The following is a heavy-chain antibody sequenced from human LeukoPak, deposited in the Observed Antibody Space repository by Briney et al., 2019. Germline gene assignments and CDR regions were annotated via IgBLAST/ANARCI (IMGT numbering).Heavy chain of an antibody. Sequence: GGSLRLSCAASGFTFSSYAMSWVRQAPGKGLEWVSAISGSGGSTYYADSVKGRFTISRDNSKNTLYLQMNSLRAEDTAVYYCAKTLKAERWYQLLPTVTDYWGQGTLVTVSS. J-gene: IGHJ4*02. CDR3: AKTLKAERWYQLLPTVTDY. D-gene: IGHD2-2*01. CDR1: GFTFSSYA. CDR2: ISGSGGST. V-gene: IGHV3-23*01.